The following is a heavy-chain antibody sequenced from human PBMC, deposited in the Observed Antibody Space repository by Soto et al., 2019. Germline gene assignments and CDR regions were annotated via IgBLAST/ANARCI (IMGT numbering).Heavy chain of an antibody. Sequence: SDTLSLTCTVSGSSISSYYWSWIRQPPGKGLGWIGYIYYSGSTNYNPSLKSRVTISVDTSKNQFSLKLSSVTAADTAVYYCARVPRTYYDILTGYLPTDAFDIWGQGTMVTVSS. D-gene: IGHD3-9*01. J-gene: IGHJ3*02. V-gene: IGHV4-59*07. CDR2: IYYSGST. CDR1: GSSISSYY. CDR3: ARVPRTYYDILTGYLPTDAFDI.